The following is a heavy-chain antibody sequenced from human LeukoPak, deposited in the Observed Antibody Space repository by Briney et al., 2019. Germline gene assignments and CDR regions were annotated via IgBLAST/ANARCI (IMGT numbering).Heavy chain of an antibody. V-gene: IGHV3-7*01. CDR1: GLRFSYYW. CDR3: ATESDRGPDS. Sequence: GGSLRLSCAASGLRFSYYWMSWVRQTPLKGLEWVATMNQDGSERYYVDSVKGRFIISRDNAKNSLFLQMNSLRVEDTADYYCATESDRGPDSWGQGTLVTVSS. CDR2: MNQDGSER. J-gene: IGHJ5*01.